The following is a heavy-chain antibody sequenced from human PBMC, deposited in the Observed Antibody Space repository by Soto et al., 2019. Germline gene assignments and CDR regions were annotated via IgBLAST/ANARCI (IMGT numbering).Heavy chain of an antibody. CDR2: IYYSGST. CDR1: GGSTRSYY. J-gene: IGHJ5*02. Sequence: LSLTCTVSGGSTRSYYWSWIRQPPGKGLEWIGYIYYSGSTNYNPSLKSRVTISVDTSKNQFSLKLSSVTAADTAVYYCARGPTGWFDPWGQGTLVTVSS. V-gene: IGHV4-59*01. CDR3: ARGPTGWFDP. D-gene: IGHD2-8*02.